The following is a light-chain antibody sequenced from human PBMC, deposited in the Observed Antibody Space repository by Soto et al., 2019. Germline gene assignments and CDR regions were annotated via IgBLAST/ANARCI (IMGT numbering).Light chain of an antibody. CDR3: QQYNSYLWT. V-gene: IGKV1-5*01. J-gene: IGKJ1*01. Sequence: DIQMTQSPASLSASVGDRVTISCRASQSIGRNLNWYQQKPGKAPTLLIFTSSSLESGVPSRFSGSGSGTEFTLTISSLQPDDFATYYCQQYNSYLWTFGQGTKVDIK. CDR1: QSIGRN. CDR2: TSS.